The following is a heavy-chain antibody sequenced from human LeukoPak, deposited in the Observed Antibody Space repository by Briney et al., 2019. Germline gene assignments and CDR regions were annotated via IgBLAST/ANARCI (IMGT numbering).Heavy chain of an antibody. CDR3: ASLVGFWSGTDDY. J-gene: IGHJ4*02. CDR2: ISSSGSTI. CDR1: GFTFSSYE. Sequence: SLRLXCAASGFTFSSYEMNWVRQAPGKGLEWVSYISSSGSTIYYADSVKGRFTISRDNAKNSLYLQMNSLRAEDTAVYYCASLVGFWSGTDDYWGQGTLVTVSS. D-gene: IGHD3-3*01. V-gene: IGHV3-48*03.